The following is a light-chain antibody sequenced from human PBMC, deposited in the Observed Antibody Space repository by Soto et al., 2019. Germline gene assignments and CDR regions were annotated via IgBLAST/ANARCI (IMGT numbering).Light chain of an antibody. CDR2: WAS. J-gene: IGKJ1*01. V-gene: IGKV4-1*01. CDR3: TPWT. CDR1: QSVLYSSNNKNY. Sequence: DIVMTQSPDSLAVSLGERATINCKSSQSVLYSSNNKNYLAWYQQKPGQPPKLLIYWASTRESGVPDRFSGSGSGTDFTLTISSLQAEDVAVYYSTPWTFGQGTKVEIK.